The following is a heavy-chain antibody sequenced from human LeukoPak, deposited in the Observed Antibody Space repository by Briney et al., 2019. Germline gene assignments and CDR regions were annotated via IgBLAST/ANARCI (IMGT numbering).Heavy chain of an antibody. Sequence: GGSLRLSCAASGFTFSTYNMNWVRQAPGKGPEWVAYITSSDTTKYYADSVKGRFTISRDNAKKSLYLQMNSLRAEDTAIYYCTTAPAFSSSWRSWGQGTLVTVSS. CDR2: ITSSDTTK. J-gene: IGHJ5*02. CDR3: TTAPAFSSSWRS. V-gene: IGHV3-48*03. D-gene: IGHD2-2*01. CDR1: GFTFSTYN.